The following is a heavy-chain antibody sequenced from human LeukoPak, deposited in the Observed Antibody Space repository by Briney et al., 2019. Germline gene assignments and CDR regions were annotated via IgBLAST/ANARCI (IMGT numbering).Heavy chain of an antibody. CDR1: GFTFSSYS. V-gene: IGHV3-21*04. J-gene: IGHJ4*02. CDR2: ISSSSSYI. CDR3: ASGTRGLFDY. Sequence: GGSLRLSCAASGFTFSSYSMNWVRQAPGKGPEWVSSISSSSSYIYYADSVKGRFTISRDNAKNSLYLQMNSLRAEDTAAYYCASGTRGLFDYWGQGTLVTVSS. D-gene: IGHD3-10*01.